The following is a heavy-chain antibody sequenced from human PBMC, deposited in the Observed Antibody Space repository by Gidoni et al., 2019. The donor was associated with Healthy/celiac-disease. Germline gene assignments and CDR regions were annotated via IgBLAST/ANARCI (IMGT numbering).Heavy chain of an antibody. D-gene: IGHD6-6*01. Sequence: QVQLVESGGGVVQPGRSLRLSCAASGFTFSSYAMHWVRQAPGKGREWVAVISYDGSNKYYADSVKGRFTISRDNSKNTLYLQMNSLRAEDTAVYYCARAWDSSSSNVTPLVYWGQGTLVTVSS. CDR1: GFTFSSYA. CDR3: ARAWDSSSSNVTPLVY. J-gene: IGHJ4*02. V-gene: IGHV3-30-3*01. CDR2: ISYDGSNK.